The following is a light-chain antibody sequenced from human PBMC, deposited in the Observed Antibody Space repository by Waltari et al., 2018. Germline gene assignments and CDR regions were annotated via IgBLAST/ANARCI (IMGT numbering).Light chain of an antibody. Sequence: QSVPTQPPSASGTPGQRVTTSCSGSSSNIGRNTVNWYQQLPATAPKLLIYSNNQRPSGVPDRFSGSKSGTSASLAISGLQSEDEADYYCAAWDDSLNGWVFGGGTKLTVL. J-gene: IGLJ3*02. CDR2: SNN. CDR3: AAWDDSLNGWV. V-gene: IGLV1-44*01. CDR1: SSNIGRNT.